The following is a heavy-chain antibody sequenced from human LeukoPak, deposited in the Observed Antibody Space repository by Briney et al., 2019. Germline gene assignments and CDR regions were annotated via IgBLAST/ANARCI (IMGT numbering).Heavy chain of an antibody. D-gene: IGHD3-22*01. V-gene: IGHV3-7*01. CDR2: IKEDGSAK. J-gene: IGHJ3*02. CDR1: GFNFRNSW. CDR3: ARDLRLITMIVDDAFDI. Sequence: GGSLRLSCAASGFNFRNSWMTWVRQAPGKGLEWVANIKEDGSAKNYVDSVKGRFTISRDNAKNSLYLQMNSLRAEDTAVYYCARDLRLITMIVDDAFDIWGQGTMVTVSS.